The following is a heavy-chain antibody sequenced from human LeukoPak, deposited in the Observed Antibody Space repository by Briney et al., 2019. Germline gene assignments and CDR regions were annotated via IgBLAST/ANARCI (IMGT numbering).Heavy chain of an antibody. CDR2: IYSDGNT. CDR1: GFTVSYNY. CDR3: ARGMVATGS. V-gene: IGHV3-66*02. J-gene: IGHJ5*02. Sequence: GGSLRLSCADSGFTVSYNYMSWVRQAPGKGLEWVSIIYSDGNTYYADSVKGRFTISRDNSENTVDLQMNSLRVEDTAVYYCARGMVATGSWGQGTLVTVSS. D-gene: IGHD5-12*01.